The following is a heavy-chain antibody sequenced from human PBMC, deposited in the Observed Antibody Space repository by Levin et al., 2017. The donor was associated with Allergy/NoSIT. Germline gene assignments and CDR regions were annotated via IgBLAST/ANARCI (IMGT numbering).Heavy chain of an antibody. V-gene: IGHV3-9*01. J-gene: IGHJ3*02. Sequence: PSGGSLRLSCAASGFTFDDYAMHWVRQAPGKGLEWVSGISWNSGSIGYADSVKGRFTISRDNAKNSLYLQMNSLRAEDTALYYCAKDIAAAIYDAFDIWGQGTMVTVSS. D-gene: IGHD2-2*01. CDR2: ISWNSGSI. CDR3: AKDIAAAIYDAFDI. CDR1: GFTFDDYA.